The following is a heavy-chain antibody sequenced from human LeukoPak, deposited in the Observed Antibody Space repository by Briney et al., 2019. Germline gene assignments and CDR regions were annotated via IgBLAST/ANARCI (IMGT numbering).Heavy chain of an antibody. CDR3: ARETTSGTGAAGTDAFDI. V-gene: IGHV3-66*01. J-gene: IGHJ3*02. CDR1: GFTVSDNY. D-gene: IGHD6-13*01. CDR2: IFAGGTT. Sequence: GGSLRLSCAASGFTVSDNYMSWVRQAPGKGLEWVSFIFAGGTTYYADSVKDRFTISRDNSKNTLYLQMNSLRAEDTAVYYCARETTSGTGAAGTDAFDIWGRGTLVTVSS.